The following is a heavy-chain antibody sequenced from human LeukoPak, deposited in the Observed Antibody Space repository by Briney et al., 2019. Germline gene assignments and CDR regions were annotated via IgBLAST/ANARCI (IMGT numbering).Heavy chain of an antibody. J-gene: IGHJ5*02. D-gene: IGHD6-13*01. CDR3: ARDQREGSAAAGSNWFDP. Sequence: PGGSLRLSCAASGFTFSSYGMHWVRQAPGKGLEWVAVTWYDGSNKYYADSVKGRFTISRDNSKNTLYLQMNSLRAEDTAVYYCARDQREGSAAAGSNWFDPWGQGTLVTVSS. CDR2: TWYDGSNK. CDR1: GFTFSSYG. V-gene: IGHV3-33*01.